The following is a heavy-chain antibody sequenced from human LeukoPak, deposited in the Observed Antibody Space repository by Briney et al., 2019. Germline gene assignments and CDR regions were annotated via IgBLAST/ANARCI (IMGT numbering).Heavy chain of an antibody. CDR1: GFTFSSYG. CDR3: ARDTSSGYSYYFDY. CDR2: IWYDGSNK. J-gene: IGHJ4*02. Sequence: PGGSLRLSCAASGFTFSSYGMHWVRQAPGKGLEWVAVIWYDGSNKYYADSVKGRFTISRDNSKNTLYLQMNSLRAEDTAVYYCARDTSSGYSYYFDYWGQGTLVTVSS. V-gene: IGHV3-33*01. D-gene: IGHD3-22*01.